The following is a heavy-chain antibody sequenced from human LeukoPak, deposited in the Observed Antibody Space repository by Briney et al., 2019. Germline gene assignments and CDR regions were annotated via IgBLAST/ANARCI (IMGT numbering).Heavy chain of an antibody. CDR2: ISYDGSNK. CDR3: ARGLGLAVAAPFDY. J-gene: IGHJ4*02. D-gene: IGHD6-19*01. Sequence: PGRSLRLSCAASGFTFSSYAMHWVRQAPGKGLEWVAVISYDGSNKYYADSVKGRFTISRDNSKNTLYLQMNSLRAEDTAVYYCARGLGLAVAAPFDYWGQGTLVTVSS. CDR1: GFTFSSYA. V-gene: IGHV3-30-3*01.